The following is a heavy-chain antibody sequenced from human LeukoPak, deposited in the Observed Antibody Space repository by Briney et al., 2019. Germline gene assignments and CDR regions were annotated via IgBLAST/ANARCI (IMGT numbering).Heavy chain of an antibody. V-gene: IGHV3-48*04. Sequence: GGSLRLSCAASGFSFYNYHMNWVRQAPGKGLEWVSFISSGSPTIYYADSVKGRFTISRDSAKNSLYLQMNSLRAEDTAVYYCARVRGSYSLGSSGPWGQGTLVTVSS. D-gene: IGHD1-26*01. CDR1: GFSFYNYH. J-gene: IGHJ5*02. CDR3: ARVRGSYSLGSSGP. CDR2: ISSGSPTI.